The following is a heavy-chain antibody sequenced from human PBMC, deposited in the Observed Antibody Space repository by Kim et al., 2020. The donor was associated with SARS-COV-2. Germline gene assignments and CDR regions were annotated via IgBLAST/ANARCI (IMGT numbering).Heavy chain of an antibody. V-gene: IGHV3-30-3*01. CDR3: ARRSHNYDSSGGGEYFHH. J-gene: IGHJ1*01. CDR2: ISYNGDIK. Sequence: GGSLRLSCAASGFTFSTYPIHWVRQAPGKGLEWVAVISYNGDIKYYADSVKGRFTISIDNSKNMLYLQMDSLGTEDTAVYYCARRSHNYDSSGGGEYFHHWGQGTLVTVSS. D-gene: IGHD3-22*01. CDR1: GFTFSTYP.